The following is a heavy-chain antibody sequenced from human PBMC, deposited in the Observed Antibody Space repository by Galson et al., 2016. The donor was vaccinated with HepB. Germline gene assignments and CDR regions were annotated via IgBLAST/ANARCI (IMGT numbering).Heavy chain of an antibody. Sequence: SLRLSCAASGFTFSTYAMHWVRQAPGKGLEWVGVISYDARTRLYADSGKGRFTVSRDNSNSTLYLHMISLTGDDTAVYYCARDPPRGAGDQIDFGHWGQGTLVTVSS. CDR2: ISYDARTR. J-gene: IGHJ4*02. CDR1: GFTFSTYA. CDR3: ARDPPRGAGDQIDFGH. D-gene: IGHD1-26*01. V-gene: IGHV3-30*04.